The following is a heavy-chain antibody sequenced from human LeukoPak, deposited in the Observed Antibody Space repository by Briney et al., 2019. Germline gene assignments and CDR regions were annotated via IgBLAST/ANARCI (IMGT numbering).Heavy chain of an antibody. CDR2: ISNDGSNK. CDR3: ARVGANYFVY. CDR1: GFTFTNYA. Sequence: GRSLRLSCPACGFTFTNYAMSWVRQAPGKGLEWVAVISNDGSNKYYADSVKGRFTISRDNSENTLYLQMDSLRAEDTAVYYCARVGANYFVYWGQRTLVTVSS. J-gene: IGHJ4*02. V-gene: IGHV3-30-3*01. D-gene: IGHD3-16*01.